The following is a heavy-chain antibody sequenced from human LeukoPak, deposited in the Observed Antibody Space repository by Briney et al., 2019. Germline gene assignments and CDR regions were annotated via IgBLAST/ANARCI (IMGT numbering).Heavy chain of an antibody. Sequence: GGSLRLSCAASGFTFSSYTVNWVRQAPGKGLEWVSSISGSSRHKYYADSVKGRFTISRDNAKNSLYLQMNSLRAEDTAVYYCARTANFAAGYYIDYWGQGTLVTVSS. CDR2: ISGSSRHK. D-gene: IGHD6-13*01. CDR3: ARTANFAAGYYIDY. J-gene: IGHJ4*02. CDR1: GFTFSSYT. V-gene: IGHV3-21*01.